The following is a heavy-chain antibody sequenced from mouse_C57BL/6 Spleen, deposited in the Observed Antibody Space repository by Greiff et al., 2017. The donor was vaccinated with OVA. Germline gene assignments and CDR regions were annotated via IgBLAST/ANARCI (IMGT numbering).Heavy chain of an antibody. D-gene: IGHD2-12*01. CDR2: IYPGRGST. Sequence: QVQLQQPGAELVKPGASVKLSCKASGYPFTRSWLTWVKPRPGPGLEWIGDIYPGRGSTNYTEKFTSKATLTVDPSSRPADMQLSSLTSEDSAVYYGARGNYSNDGWDCEVWGKGTTVTVSS. J-gene: IGHJ1*03. V-gene: IGHV1-55*01. CDR1: GYPFTRSW. CDR3: ARGNYSNDGWDCEV.